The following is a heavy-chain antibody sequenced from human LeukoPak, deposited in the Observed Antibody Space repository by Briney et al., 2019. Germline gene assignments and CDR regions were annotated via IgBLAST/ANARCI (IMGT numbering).Heavy chain of an antibody. CDR2: IYTSETT. D-gene: IGHD3-10*01. CDR1: GGSISSYY. J-gene: IGHJ6*03. Sequence: SETLSLTCTVSGGSISSYYWSWIRQPAGKGLEWIGLIYTSETTNYNPSLKSRVTMSVDTSKNHFSLTLSSVTAADTAVYYCARGYYGSGTYGVSHYYMDVWGKGTTVTISS. CDR3: ARGYYGSGTYGVSHYYMDV. V-gene: IGHV4-4*07.